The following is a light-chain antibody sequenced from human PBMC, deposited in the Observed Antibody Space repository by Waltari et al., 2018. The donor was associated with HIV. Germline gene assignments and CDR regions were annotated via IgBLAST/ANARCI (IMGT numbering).Light chain of an antibody. Sequence: IVLAQFPGTLSLSPGERATLSCRASQSISSSYLAWYQHKPGQAPRLVIYHASRRATCIPDRFSGGGSGTAFTLTISRLEPEDFAVYYCQQYGGSPGTFGQGTKVELK. V-gene: IGKV3-20*01. CDR1: QSISSSY. J-gene: IGKJ1*01. CDR2: HAS. CDR3: QQYGGSPGT.